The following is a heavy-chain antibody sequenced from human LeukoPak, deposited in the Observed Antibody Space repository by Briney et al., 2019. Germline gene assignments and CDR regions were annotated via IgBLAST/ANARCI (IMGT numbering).Heavy chain of an antibody. D-gene: IGHD3-16*01. CDR3: TADVMAANDY. Sequence: GGSLRLSCAASGFTFSNAWMSWVRQAPGKGLEWVGRIKSQTDGRTTDYAAPVKGRFTISRDDSKNTLYLQVNSLKTGDTGVYYCTADVMAANDYWGQGTLVTVSS. V-gene: IGHV3-15*01. J-gene: IGHJ4*02. CDR2: IKSQTDGRTT. CDR1: GFTFSNAW.